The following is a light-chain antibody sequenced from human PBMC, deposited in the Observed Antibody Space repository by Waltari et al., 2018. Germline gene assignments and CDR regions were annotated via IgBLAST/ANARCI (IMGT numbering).Light chain of an antibody. V-gene: IGKV3-11*01. CDR1: QSVRGY. J-gene: IGKJ5*01. CDR3: QQRYIWPPIT. Sequence: EIVLTQSPATLSLSPGERATLSCRASQSVRGYLAWYQQRPGQAPRLLIFDASNSATGIPARFSGSGSGTDFTLTISSLEPEDFAVYYCQQRYIWPPITFGQGTRLDIK. CDR2: DAS.